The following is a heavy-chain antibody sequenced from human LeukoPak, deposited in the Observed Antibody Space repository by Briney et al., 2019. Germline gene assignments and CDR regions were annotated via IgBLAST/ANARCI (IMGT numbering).Heavy chain of an antibody. D-gene: IGHD1-26*01. J-gene: IGHJ5*02. CDR2: IYASGST. Sequence: SETLSLTCTVSGLSITYDTYYWAWIRQPPGKGLEWIGSIYASGSTYYSPSLKSRVIISVDTSKNHFSLTLSAVTAADAAVYYCARDPRGRYEDWFDPWGQGALVTVSS. CDR3: ARDPRGRYEDWFDP. V-gene: IGHV4-39*07. CDR1: GLSITYDTYY.